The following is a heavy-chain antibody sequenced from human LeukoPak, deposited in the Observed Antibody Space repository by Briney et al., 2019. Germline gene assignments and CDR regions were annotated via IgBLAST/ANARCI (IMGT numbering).Heavy chain of an antibody. D-gene: IGHD6-13*01. CDR1: GHSISSTYY. V-gene: IGHV4-38-2*01. CDR3: SAERAGTIIDY. Sequence: SETLSLTCAVSGHSISSTYYWGWIRQPPRKGLEWIGSIYRSGTTYYNPSLKSRVTISIDTSKNQFSLSLRSVTAADAAVYYCSAERAGTIIDYWGQGTLVTVSS. CDR2: IYRSGTT. J-gene: IGHJ4*02.